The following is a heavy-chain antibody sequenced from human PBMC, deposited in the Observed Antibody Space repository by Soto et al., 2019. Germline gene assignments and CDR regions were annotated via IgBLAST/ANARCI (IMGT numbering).Heavy chain of an antibody. Sequence: RSLPFPVASGCICSYSWRWFRQPPGKGLEWIGYIYYSGSTNYNPSLKSRVTISVDASKNQFSLQLKSVTPEDTAMYYCARLVGNSWLVHWGQGTLVTVSS. CDR2: IYYSGST. D-gene: IGHD6-6*01. CDR3: ARLVGNSWLVH. CDR1: SGCICSYS. J-gene: IGHJ5*02. V-gene: IGHV4-59*12.